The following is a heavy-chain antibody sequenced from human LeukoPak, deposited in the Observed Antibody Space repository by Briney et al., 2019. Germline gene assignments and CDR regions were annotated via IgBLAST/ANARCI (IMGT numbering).Heavy chain of an antibody. J-gene: IGHJ6*03. CDR1: GFIFSSYG. V-gene: IGHV3-48*04. CDR2: ISSSSSSI. CDR3: ARDVSPTRQWLVRHSSHLSYYYYMDV. D-gene: IGHD6-19*01. Sequence: PGGSLRLSCAASGFIFSSYGMNWVRQAPGKGLEWVSYISSSSSSIYYADSVKGRFTISRDNAKNSLYLQMNSLRAEDTAVYYCARDVSPTRQWLVRHSSHLSYYYYMDVWGKGTTVTVSS.